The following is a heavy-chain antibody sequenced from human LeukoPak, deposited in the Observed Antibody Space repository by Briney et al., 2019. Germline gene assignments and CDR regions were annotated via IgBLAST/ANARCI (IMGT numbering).Heavy chain of an antibody. CDR1: GGSFSGYY. D-gene: IGHD6-19*01. CDR3: ARCGSGWYLFDY. Sequence: SETLSLTCAVYGGSFSGYYRSWIRQPPGKGLEWIGEINHSGSTNYNPSLKSRVTISVDTSKNQFSLKLSSVTAADTAVYYCARCGSGWYLFDYWGQGTLVTVSS. CDR2: INHSGST. J-gene: IGHJ4*02. V-gene: IGHV4-34*01.